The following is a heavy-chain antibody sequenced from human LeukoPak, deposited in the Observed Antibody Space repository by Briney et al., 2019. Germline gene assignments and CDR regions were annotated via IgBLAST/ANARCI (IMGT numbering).Heavy chain of an antibody. Sequence: ASVKVSCKVSGYTLTELSMHWVRQAPGKGLEWMGGFDPEDGETIYAQKFQGRVTMTEDTSTDTAYMGLSSLRSEDTAVYYCATLIDGSGGLDAFDIWGRGTMVTVSS. D-gene: IGHD3-10*01. V-gene: IGHV1-24*01. CDR2: FDPEDGET. CDR1: GYTLTELS. J-gene: IGHJ3*02. CDR3: ATLIDGSGGLDAFDI.